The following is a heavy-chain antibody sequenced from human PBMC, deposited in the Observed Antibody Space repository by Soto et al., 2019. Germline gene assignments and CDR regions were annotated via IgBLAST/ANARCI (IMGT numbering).Heavy chain of an antibody. D-gene: IGHD2-2*03. J-gene: IGHJ6*02. CDR1: GERLTSYW. CDR2: IDPSDSYT. Sequence: ESLKVSCKGSGERLTSYWILWVRQIPGKGLESMGRIDPSDSYTNYSPSFQGHVTISADKSISTAYLQWSSLKASDTAMYYCARHGYCSSTSCYLSYYYYYGMEVWGQGTTVTVSS. CDR3: ARHGYCSSTSCYLSYYYYYGMEV. V-gene: IGHV5-10-1*01.